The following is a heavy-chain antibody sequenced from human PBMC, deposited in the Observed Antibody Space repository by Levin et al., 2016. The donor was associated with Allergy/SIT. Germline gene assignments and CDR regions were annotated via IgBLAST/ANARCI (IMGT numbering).Heavy chain of an antibody. V-gene: IGHV3-21*01. CDR3: ARWGEIPGEGFDY. J-gene: IGHJ4*02. CDR1: GFTFSSYG. CDR2: ISSSSSYI. Sequence: GESLKISCAASGFTFSSYGMHWVRQAPGKGLEWVSSISSSSSYIYYADSVKGRFTISRDNAKNSLYLQMNSLRDEDTAVYYCARWGEIPGEGFDYWGQGTLVTVSS. D-gene: IGHD3-16*01.